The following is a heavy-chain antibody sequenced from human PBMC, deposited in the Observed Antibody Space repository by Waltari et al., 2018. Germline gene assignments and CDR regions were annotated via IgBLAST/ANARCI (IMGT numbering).Heavy chain of an antibody. D-gene: IGHD3-3*01. CDR3: ARAREQNYDFWNGYSFYFDH. V-gene: IGHV3-30*07. CDR1: GFTFSSYA. CDR2: ISYDGSNK. J-gene: IGHJ4*02. Sequence: QVQLVESGGGVVQPGRSLRLSCAASGFTFSSYALHWVRPAPGKGLEWVAVISYDGSNKYYADSVKGRFTISRDNAKNSLFLQMKSLRAEDTAVYYCARAREQNYDFWNGYSFYFDHWGQGALVTVSS.